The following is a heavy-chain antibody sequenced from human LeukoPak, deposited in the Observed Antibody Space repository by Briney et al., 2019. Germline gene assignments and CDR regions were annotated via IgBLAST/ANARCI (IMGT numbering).Heavy chain of an antibody. CDR2: IYYSGST. J-gene: IGHJ4*02. CDR1: GGSISSGGYY. D-gene: IGHD5-18*01. Sequence: PSETLSLTCTVSGGSISSGGYYWSWIRQHPGKGLEWIGYIYYSGSTNYNPSLKSRVTISVDTSKNQFSLKLSSVTAADTAVYYCAKHGGYSYGYGFDYWGQGTLVTVSS. V-gene: IGHV4-61*08. CDR3: AKHGGYSYGYGFDY.